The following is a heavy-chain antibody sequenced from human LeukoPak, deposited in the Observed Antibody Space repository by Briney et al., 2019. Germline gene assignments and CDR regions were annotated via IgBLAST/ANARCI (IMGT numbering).Heavy chain of an antibody. J-gene: IGHJ6*02. CDR2: IYSGGST. CDR3: AREEYCGGDCYSPGMDV. CDR1: GFTVSSNY. D-gene: IGHD2-21*02. Sequence: QAGGSLRLSCAASGFTVSSNYMSWVRQAPGKGLEWVSVIYSGGSTYYADSVKGRFTISRDNSKNTLYLQMNSLRAEDTAVYYCAREEYCGGDCYSPGMDVWGQGTTVTVSS. V-gene: IGHV3-66*01.